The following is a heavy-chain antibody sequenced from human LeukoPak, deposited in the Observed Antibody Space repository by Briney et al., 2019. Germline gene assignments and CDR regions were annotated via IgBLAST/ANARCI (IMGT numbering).Heavy chain of an antibody. CDR1: GGSISSGGYY. Sequence: PSQTLSLTCTVSGGSISSGGYYWSWIRQHPGKGLEWIGYIYYSGSTNYNPSLKSRVTISVDTSKNQFSLKLSSVTAADTAVYYCASYYYDSSGFKGGAFDIWGQGTMVTVSS. V-gene: IGHV4-31*03. J-gene: IGHJ3*02. CDR3: ASYYYDSSGFKGGAFDI. D-gene: IGHD3-22*01. CDR2: IYYSGST.